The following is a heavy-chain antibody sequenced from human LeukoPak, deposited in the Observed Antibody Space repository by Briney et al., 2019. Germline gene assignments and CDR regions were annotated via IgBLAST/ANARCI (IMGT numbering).Heavy chain of an antibody. D-gene: IGHD1-26*01. J-gene: IGHJ4*02. CDR1: GYTFTSYD. V-gene: IGHV1-8*03. CDR3: ARDLVDGVGAPGAY. Sequence: ASVKVSCKASGYTFTSYDINWVRQATGQGLEWMGWMNPNSGNTGYAQKFQGRVTITRNTSISTAYMELSSLRSDDTAVFYCARDLVDGVGAPGAYWGQGALVTVSS. CDR2: MNPNSGNT.